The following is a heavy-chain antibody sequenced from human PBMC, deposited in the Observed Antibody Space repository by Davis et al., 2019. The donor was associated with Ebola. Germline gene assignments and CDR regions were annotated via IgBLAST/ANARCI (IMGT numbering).Heavy chain of an antibody. Sequence: ASVKVSCKASGYTFTNYGITWVRQAPGQGLEWMGWINPHNGNTNYAQKFQGRVTITADKSTSTAYMELSSLRSEDTAVYYCARDIGSGPQDYWGQGTLVTVSS. CDR3: ARDIGSGPQDY. CDR1: GYTFTNYG. CDR2: INPHNGNT. J-gene: IGHJ4*02. D-gene: IGHD2-15*01. V-gene: IGHV1-18*04.